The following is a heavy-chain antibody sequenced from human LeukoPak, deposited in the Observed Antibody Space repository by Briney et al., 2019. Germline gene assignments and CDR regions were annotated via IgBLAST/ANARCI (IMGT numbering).Heavy chain of an antibody. CDR3: ARSLGYCSSTSCLNWFDP. Sequence: SGESLKISCKGSGYSFTSYWIGWVRQMPGKGLEWMGIIYPGDSDTRYSPSFQGQVTTSADKSISTAYLQWSSLKASDTAMYYCARSLGYCSSTSCLNWFDPWGQGTLVTVSS. CDR1: GYSFTSYW. D-gene: IGHD2-2*01. V-gene: IGHV5-51*01. J-gene: IGHJ5*02. CDR2: IYPGDSDT.